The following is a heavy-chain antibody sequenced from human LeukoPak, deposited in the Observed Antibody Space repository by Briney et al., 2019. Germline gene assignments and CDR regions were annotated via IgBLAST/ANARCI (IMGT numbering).Heavy chain of an antibody. CDR2: IWYDGSTK. CDR1: GFTFNNYG. Sequence: RGSLRLSCVASGFTFNNYGMHWVRQAPGKGLEWVAVIWYDGSTKYYADSVKGRFTISRDNSKNTLYLQMNTLRAEDTAVYYCARFYGCNGEVLRGADYWGQGTLVTVSS. CDR3: ARFYGCNGEVLRGADY. D-gene: IGHD3-10*01. J-gene: IGHJ4*02. V-gene: IGHV3-33*01.